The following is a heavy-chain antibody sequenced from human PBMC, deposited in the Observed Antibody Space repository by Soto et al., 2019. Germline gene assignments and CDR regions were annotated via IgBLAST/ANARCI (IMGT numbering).Heavy chain of an antibody. J-gene: IGHJ4*02. CDR3: ARGGTEPVLGKFDY. V-gene: IGHV4-34*01. D-gene: IGHD6-13*01. CDR1: GGSFSGYY. CDR2: INHSGST. Sequence: QVQLQQWGAGLLKPSETLSLTCAVYGGSFSGYYWSWIRQPPGKGLEWIGEINHSGSTNYNPSLKSRVTIAVDTSKIQFSLKLSSVTAADTAVYYCARGGTEPVLGKFDYWGQGTLVTVSS.